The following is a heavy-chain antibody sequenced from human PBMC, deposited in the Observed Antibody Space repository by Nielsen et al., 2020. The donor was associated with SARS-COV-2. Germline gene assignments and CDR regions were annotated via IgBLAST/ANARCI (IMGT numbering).Heavy chain of an antibody. CDR2: IKSKTDGGTT. D-gene: IGHD3-16*02. CDR3: TTDRYYDYVWGSCRFPDY. CDR1: GFTFSDYY. V-gene: IGHV3-15*01. Sequence: GGSLRLSCAASGFTFSDYYLSWVRQAPGKGLEWVGRIKSKTDGGTTAYAAPVKGRFTISRDDSKNTLYLQMNSLKTEDTAVYYCTTDRYYDYVWGSCRFPDYWGQGTLVTVSS. J-gene: IGHJ4*02.